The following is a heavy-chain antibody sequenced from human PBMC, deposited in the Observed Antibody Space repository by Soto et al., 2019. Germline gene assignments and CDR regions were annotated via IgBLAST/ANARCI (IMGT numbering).Heavy chain of an antibody. CDR2: IIPMFGTA. CDR1: GDTFSSYA. V-gene: IGHV1-69*01. D-gene: IGHD3-22*01. J-gene: IGHJ4*02. Sequence: QVQLVQSGAEVKKPGSSVKVSCKASGDTFSSYAINWVRQAPGQGLEWMGGIIPMFGTANYAQKFKGRVTFTGGESTSTVYMELSSLRSEDTAVYYCARVGPAHYYDSSGYYSPLDYWGQGTLVTVSS. CDR3: ARVGPAHYYDSSGYYSPLDY.